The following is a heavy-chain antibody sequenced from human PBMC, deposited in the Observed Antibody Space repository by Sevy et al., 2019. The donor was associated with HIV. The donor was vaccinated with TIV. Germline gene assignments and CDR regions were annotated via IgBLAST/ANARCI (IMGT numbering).Heavy chain of an antibody. CDR1: GYTFTGDY. Sequence: ASVKVSCKASGYTFTGDYMHWVRQTPGQGLEWMGWINPKRGDTKSAQRFQGRVTMTRDTSISTAYMELSRLRSDDTAVYYCARAGTLYSGYTYGSIDFWGQGTLFTVSS. J-gene: IGHJ4*02. CDR3: ARAGTLYSGYTYGSIDF. D-gene: IGHD5-18*01. V-gene: IGHV1-2*02. CDR2: INPKRGDT.